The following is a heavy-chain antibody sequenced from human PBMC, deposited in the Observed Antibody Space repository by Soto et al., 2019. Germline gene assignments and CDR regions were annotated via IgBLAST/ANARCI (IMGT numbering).Heavy chain of an antibody. CDR3: ARDGFAGYCSGGSCYANFYYGMDV. CDR2: ISAFNGNT. CDR1: GYTFTSYG. J-gene: IGHJ6*02. V-gene: IGHV1-18*01. D-gene: IGHD2-15*01. Sequence: QVQLVQSGAEVKKPGASVKVSCKASGYTFTSYGISWVRQAPGQGLEWMGWISAFNGNTNYAQKLQGRVTMTTDTSTSTAYMELRSLRSDDTAVYYCARDGFAGYCSGGSCYANFYYGMDVWGQGTTVTVSS.